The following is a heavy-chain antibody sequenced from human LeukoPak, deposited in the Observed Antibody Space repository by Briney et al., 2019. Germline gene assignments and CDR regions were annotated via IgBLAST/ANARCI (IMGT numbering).Heavy chain of an antibody. CDR2: IYYSGST. D-gene: IGHD6-19*01. V-gene: IGHV4-59*01. CDR3: AREAGSGWYDY. CDR1: GGSISSYY. J-gene: IGHJ4*02. Sequence: SETLSLTCTVSGGSISSYYWSWIRQPPGKGLEWIGYIYYSGSTNYNPSLKGRVTISVDTSKNQFSLKLSSVTAADTAVYYCAREAGSGWYDYWGQGTLVTVSS.